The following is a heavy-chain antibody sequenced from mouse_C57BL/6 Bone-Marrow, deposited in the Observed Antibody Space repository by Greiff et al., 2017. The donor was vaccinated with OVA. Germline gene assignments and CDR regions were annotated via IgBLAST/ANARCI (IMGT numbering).Heavy chain of an antibody. V-gene: IGHV1-19*01. J-gene: IGHJ4*01. CDR1: GYTFTDYY. CDR3: ARLTCDYAMDY. CDR2: INPYNGGT. Sequence: EVQLQQSGPVLVKPGASVKMSCKASGYTFTDYYMNWVKQSHGKSLEWIGVINPYNGGTSYNQKFKGKATLTVDKSSSTAYMELNSLTSEDSAVYYCARLTCDYAMDYWGQGTSVTVSS.